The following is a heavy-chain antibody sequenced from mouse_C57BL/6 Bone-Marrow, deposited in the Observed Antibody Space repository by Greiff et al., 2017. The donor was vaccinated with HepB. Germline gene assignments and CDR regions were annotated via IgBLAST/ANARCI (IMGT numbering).Heavy chain of an antibody. Sequence: EVQLQESGGGLVKPGGSLKLSCAASGFTFSDYGMHWVRQAPEKGLEWVAYISSGSSTIYYADTVKGRFTIPRDNAKNTLFLQMTSLRSEDTAMYYCARSNYWYFDVWGTGTTVTVSS. CDR3: ARSNYWYFDV. CDR2: ISSGSSTI. CDR1: GFTFSDYG. V-gene: IGHV5-17*01. J-gene: IGHJ1*03.